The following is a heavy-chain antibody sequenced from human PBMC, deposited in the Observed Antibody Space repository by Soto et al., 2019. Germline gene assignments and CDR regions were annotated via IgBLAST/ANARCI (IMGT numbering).Heavy chain of an antibody. CDR2: ISYDGSNK. CDR3: AKDNRGYSYGYDY. D-gene: IGHD5-18*01. Sequence: GGSLSLSCAASGFPFSSYCMHWVRQAPGKGLEWVAVISYDGSNKYYADSVKGRFTISRDNSKNTLYLQMNSLRAEDTAVYYCAKDNRGYSYGYDYWGQGTLVTVSS. CDR1: GFPFSSYC. V-gene: IGHV3-30*18. J-gene: IGHJ4*02.